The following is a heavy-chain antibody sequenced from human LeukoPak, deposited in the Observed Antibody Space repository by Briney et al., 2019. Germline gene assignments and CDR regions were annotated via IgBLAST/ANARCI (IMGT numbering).Heavy chain of an antibody. CDR3: VRDIQWRFDP. CDR2: ISTNKGNT. D-gene: IGHD2-8*01. J-gene: IGHJ5*02. CDR1: GYIFTIYG. Sequence: ASVKVSCKASGYIFTIYGISWVRQAPGQGLEWMGWISTNKGNTNYAQRLQGRVTVTTDTSTSTAYMELRSLRSDDTAIYYCVRDIQWRFDPWGQGTLVTVSS. V-gene: IGHV1-18*01.